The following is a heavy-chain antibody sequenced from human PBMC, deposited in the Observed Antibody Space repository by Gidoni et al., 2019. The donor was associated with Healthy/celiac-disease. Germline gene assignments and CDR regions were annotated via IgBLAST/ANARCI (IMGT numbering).Heavy chain of an antibody. Sequence: ALGQGLEWMGGIIPIFGTVNYAQKFQGRVTITADKSTSTAYMALSSLRSEDTAVYYCASPTRSYYYGSSGSLYYFDYWGQGTLVTVSS. J-gene: IGHJ4*02. CDR3: ASPTRSYYYGSSGSLYYFDY. D-gene: IGHD3-22*01. CDR2: IIPIFGTV. V-gene: IGHV1-69*06.